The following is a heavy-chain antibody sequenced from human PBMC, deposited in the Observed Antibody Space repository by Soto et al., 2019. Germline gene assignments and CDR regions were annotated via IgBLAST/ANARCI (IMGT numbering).Heavy chain of an antibody. V-gene: IGHV1-24*01. Sequence: ASVKVSCKVSGYTLTELSMHWVRQAPGKGLEWMGGFDPEDGETIYAQKFQGRVTMTEDTSTDTAYMELSSLRSEDTAVYYCATRTLKAATTMYYYYGMDVWGQGTTVTVSS. CDR1: GYTLTELS. CDR3: ATRTLKAATTMYYYYGMDV. D-gene: IGHD5-12*01. J-gene: IGHJ6*02. CDR2: FDPEDGET.